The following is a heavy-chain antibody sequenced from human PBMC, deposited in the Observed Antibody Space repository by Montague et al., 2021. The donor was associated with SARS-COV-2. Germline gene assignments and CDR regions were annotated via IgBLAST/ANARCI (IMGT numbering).Heavy chain of an antibody. CDR3: ARERETTTYKFYGIDV. D-gene: IGHD1-1*01. V-gene: IGHV4-59*01. CDR2: T. Sequence: TAYNPSLKSRVTISVDTSKNQFSLNLTSVTAAYTAVYYCARERETTTYKFYGIDVWGQGHPVTVSS. J-gene: IGHJ6*02.